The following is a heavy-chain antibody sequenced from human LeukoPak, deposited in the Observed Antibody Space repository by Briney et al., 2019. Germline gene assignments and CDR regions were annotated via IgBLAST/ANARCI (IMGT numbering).Heavy chain of an antibody. V-gene: IGHV4-4*02. D-gene: IGHD3-10*01. CDR2: IYYSGST. Sequence: SETLSLTCAVSGGSISSSNWWSWVRQPPGKGLEWIGEIYYSGSTNYNPSLKSRVTISVDKSKNQFSLKLSSVTAADTAVYYCASEESMVRGVIRYWGQGTLVTVSS. J-gene: IGHJ4*02. CDR1: GGSISSSNW. CDR3: ASEESMVRGVIRY.